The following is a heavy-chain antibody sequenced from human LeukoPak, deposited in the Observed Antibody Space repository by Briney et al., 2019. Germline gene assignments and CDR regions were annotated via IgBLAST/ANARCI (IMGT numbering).Heavy chain of an antibody. Sequence: GGSLRLSCAASGFTFTSYAMHWVRQAPGKGLEWVAVISYDGSNKYYADSVKGRFTISRDNSKNTLYLQMNSLRAEDTAVYYRARDAGIGSVRPPEDYWGQGTLVTVSS. J-gene: IGHJ4*02. V-gene: IGHV3-30-3*01. CDR1: GFTFTSYA. D-gene: IGHD1-14*01. CDR3: ARDAGIGSVRPPEDY. CDR2: ISYDGSNK.